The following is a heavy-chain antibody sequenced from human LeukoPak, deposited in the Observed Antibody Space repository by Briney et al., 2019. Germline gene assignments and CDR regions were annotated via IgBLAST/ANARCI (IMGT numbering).Heavy chain of an antibody. CDR2: ISSSSSYI. CDR1: GFTFSSYS. V-gene: IGHV3-21*04. CDR3: ARLSAQPGGAEDS. D-gene: IGHD2-21*01. Sequence: GGSLRLSCAASGFTFSSYSMNWVRQAPGKGLEWVSSISSSSSYIYYADSVKGRFTISRDNAKNSLYLQMNSLRAEDTAVYYCARLSAQPGGAEDSWGQGTLVTVSS. J-gene: IGHJ4*02.